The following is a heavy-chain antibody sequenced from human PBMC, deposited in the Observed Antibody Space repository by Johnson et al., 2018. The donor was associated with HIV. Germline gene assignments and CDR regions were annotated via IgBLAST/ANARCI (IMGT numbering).Heavy chain of an antibody. D-gene: IGHD3-22*01. Sequence: MQLVESGGGLIQPGGSLRLSCAASGFTVSSNYMSWVRQAPGKGLEWVSVIYSGGSTYYADSVKGRFTISRDNARNSLYLQMNSLRAEDTALYYCSRGFGNSGYYYGRFGAFDIRGQGTMVTVA. CDR1: GFTVSSNY. CDR2: IYSGGST. V-gene: IGHV3-53*01. CDR3: SRGFGNSGYYYGRFGAFDI. J-gene: IGHJ3*02.